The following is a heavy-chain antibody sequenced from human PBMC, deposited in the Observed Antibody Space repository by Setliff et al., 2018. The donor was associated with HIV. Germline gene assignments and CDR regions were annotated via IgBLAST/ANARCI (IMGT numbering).Heavy chain of an antibody. J-gene: IGHJ3*02. CDR1: GFTFSRYW. V-gene: IGHV3-7*01. D-gene: IGHD5-18*01. CDR2: IKQDGSEK. CDR3: AREDSYGYGAGDAFDI. Sequence: PGGSLRLSCGASGFTFSRYWMGWVRQAPGEGLEWVANIKQDGSEKYYVNSVKGRFTISRDNAKNSLYLQMNSLRAEDTAVYYCAREDSYGYGAGDAFDIWGQGTMVTVSS.